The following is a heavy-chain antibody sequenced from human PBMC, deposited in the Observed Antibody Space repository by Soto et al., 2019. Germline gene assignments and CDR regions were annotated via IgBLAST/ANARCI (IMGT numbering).Heavy chain of an antibody. CDR3: ARNHRSIAARPNYSYYYGMDV. Sequence: PGGSLRLSCAASGFTFSRYGMNWVRQAPGKGLEWVADIWYDGSNKYCADAVKGRFTISRDNSKNTLYLQMNSLRAEDTAVYYCARNHRSIAARPNYSYYYGMDVWGQGTTVTVSS. J-gene: IGHJ6*02. V-gene: IGHV3-30*19. D-gene: IGHD6-6*01. CDR1: GFTFSRYG. CDR2: IWYDGSNK.